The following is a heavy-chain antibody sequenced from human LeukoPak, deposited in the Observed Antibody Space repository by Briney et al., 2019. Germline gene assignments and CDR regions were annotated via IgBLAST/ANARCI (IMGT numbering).Heavy chain of an antibody. CDR2: IYSDGTT. Sequence: GGSLRLSCAASGFIVNNNYMSWVRQAPGKGLEWVSGIYSDGTTYYADSVRGRFTISRDNSKNTLYLQMNSLRAEDTAVYYCARAKLLWFEELPKREKSFDYWGQGTLVTVSS. V-gene: IGHV3-53*01. J-gene: IGHJ4*02. D-gene: IGHD3-10*01. CDR3: ARAKLLWFEELPKREKSFDY. CDR1: GFIVNNNY.